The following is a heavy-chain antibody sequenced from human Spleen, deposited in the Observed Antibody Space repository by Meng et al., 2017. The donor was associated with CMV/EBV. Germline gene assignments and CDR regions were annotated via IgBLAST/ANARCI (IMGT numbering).Heavy chain of an antibody. CDR1: GFTFSDYY. V-gene: IGHV3-11*04. J-gene: IGHJ3*02. CDR3: ARALAGTTSAFDI. D-gene: IGHD1-7*01. CDR2: ISGGATTI. Sequence: GGSLRLSCAASGFTFSDYYMSWIRQAPGKGLEWVSYISGGATTIYFADSVKGRFTISRDNAKNSLYLQMNSLRAEDTAMYYCARALAGTTSAFDIWGQGTMVTVSS.